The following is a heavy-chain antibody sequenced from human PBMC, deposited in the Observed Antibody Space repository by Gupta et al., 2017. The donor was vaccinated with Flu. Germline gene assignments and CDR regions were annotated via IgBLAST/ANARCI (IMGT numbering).Heavy chain of an antibody. D-gene: IGHD4-17*01. V-gene: IGHV3-21*01. J-gene: IGHJ4*02. Sequence: VRQGPGKGLERVSTISGGGGYIYYAVSVRGRFTISKDNAKNSLYMQMNSLRAEATAVYYCAGEVLAEPTAYDYWGQGTLVTVSS. CDR3: AGEVLAEPTAYDY. CDR2: ISGGGGYI.